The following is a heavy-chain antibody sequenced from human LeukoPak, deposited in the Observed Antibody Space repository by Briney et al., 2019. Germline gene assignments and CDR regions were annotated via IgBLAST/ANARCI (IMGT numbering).Heavy chain of an antibody. Sequence: SGPTLVNPTQTLTLTCTFSRFSLSTGGVGVAWIRQPPGRALEWLALIYWDDDKRYSPSLKSRLTITKDTSKNQVVLRMTNMDNVNTGTYYCAHAVDTAKLGYWGQGTLVTVSS. CDR1: RFSLSTGGVG. CDR3: AHAVDTAKLGY. D-gene: IGHD5-18*01. J-gene: IGHJ4*02. CDR2: IYWDDDK. V-gene: IGHV2-5*02.